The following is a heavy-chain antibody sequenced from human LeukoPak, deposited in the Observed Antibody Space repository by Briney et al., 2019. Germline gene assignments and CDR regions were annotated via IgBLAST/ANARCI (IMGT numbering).Heavy chain of an antibody. D-gene: IGHD2-15*01. J-gene: IGHJ4*02. CDR3: ARVDGSPDS. CDR1: GYTFTRYD. Sequence: GASVKVSCKASGYTFTRYDINWVRQATGQGLEWMGWVNLKSGNTGSAQKFQGRVTITRDTSINTAYMGLSSLRPEDTGVYYCARVDGSPDSWGQGTLVTVSS. CDR2: VNLKSGNT. V-gene: IGHV1-8*03.